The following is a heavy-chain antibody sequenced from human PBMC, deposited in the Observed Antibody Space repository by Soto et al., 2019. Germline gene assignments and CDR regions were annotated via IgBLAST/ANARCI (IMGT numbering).Heavy chain of an antibody. J-gene: IGHJ2*01. CDR3: ARGMGRYFDI. D-gene: IGHD2-8*01. CDR2: VYDTGDT. V-gene: IGHV4-59*01. CDR1: FGSISGYY. Sequence: LSLTCSVSFGSISGYYWSWIRQPPGKALEWIGYVYDTGDTNYNPSLRNRVAISVDTSKNQFSLKLRSVTAADTAVYFCARGMGRYFDIWGRGTLVTVSS.